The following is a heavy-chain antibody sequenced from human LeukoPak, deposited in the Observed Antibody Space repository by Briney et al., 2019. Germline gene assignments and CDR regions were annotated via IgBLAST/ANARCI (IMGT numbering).Heavy chain of an antibody. J-gene: IGHJ4*02. CDR3: ARDLRSGSVRFDY. D-gene: IGHD3-10*01. CDR1: GYTFTTYY. V-gene: IGHV1-46*01. CDR2: INPSGGST. Sequence: ASVKVSCKASGYTFTTYYIHWVRQAPGQGLESMGIINPSGGSTNYAQKFQGRVTMTRDTSTSTVYMELSGLTSEDTGVYYCARDLRSGSVRFDYWGQGTLVTVSS.